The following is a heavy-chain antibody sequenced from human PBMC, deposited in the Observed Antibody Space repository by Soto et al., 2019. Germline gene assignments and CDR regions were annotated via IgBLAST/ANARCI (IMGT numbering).Heavy chain of an antibody. Sequence: TGGSLRLSCAASGFTFSSYAMSWVRQAPGKGLEWVSAISGSGGSTYYADSVKGRFTISRDNSKNTLYLQMNSLRAEDTAVYYCAKHSSSWWYYFDYWGQGTLVTVSS. CDR1: GFTFSSYA. D-gene: IGHD6-13*01. J-gene: IGHJ4*02. V-gene: IGHV3-23*01. CDR3: AKHSSSWWYYFDY. CDR2: ISGSGGST.